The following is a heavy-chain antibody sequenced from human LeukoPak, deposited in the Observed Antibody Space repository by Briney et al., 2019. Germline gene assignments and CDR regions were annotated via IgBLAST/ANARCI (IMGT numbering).Heavy chain of an antibody. CDR3: TTDLPEQWGYAGGYFDY. CDR2: IKSKTDGGTT. D-gene: IGHD1-26*01. Sequence: GGSLRLSCAASGFTFSNAWMSWVRQAPGKGLEWVGRIKSKTDGGTTDYAAPVKGRFTISRDDSKNTLYLQMNSLKTEDTAVYYCTTDLPEQWGYAGGYFDYWGQGTLVTVSS. CDR1: GFTFSNAW. J-gene: IGHJ4*02. V-gene: IGHV3-15*01.